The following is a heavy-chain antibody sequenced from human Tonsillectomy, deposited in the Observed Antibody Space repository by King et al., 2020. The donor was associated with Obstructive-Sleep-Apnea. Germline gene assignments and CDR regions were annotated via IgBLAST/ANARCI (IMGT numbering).Heavy chain of an antibody. D-gene: IGHD5-18*01. Sequence: VQLQESGGGLTQSGGSLRLSCAASGFTFSSYTMSWVRQAPGKGLEWVSGISGRGGNTYYADSVKGRFTVSRDNSKNTLYLQMNSLRAEDTAVYYCAKDQLWEKDYWGQGTLVTVSS. V-gene: IGHV3-23*01. CDR3: AKDQLWEKDY. J-gene: IGHJ4*02. CDR2: ISGRGGNT. CDR1: GFTFSSYT.